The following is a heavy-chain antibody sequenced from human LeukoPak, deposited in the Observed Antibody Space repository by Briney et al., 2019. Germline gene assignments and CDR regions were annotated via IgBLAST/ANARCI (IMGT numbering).Heavy chain of an antibody. CDR3: ARHFPGRWPVHSLH. Sequence: SETLSLTCTVSGGSISSSSDYWGWIRQPPGKGLEWIGSINYRGSTYYNPSLRSRVTISIDTSKNQFSLRLSSVTAADTAVYYCARHFPGRWPVHSLHWGQGTLVTVSS. V-gene: IGHV4-39*01. J-gene: IGHJ1*01. D-gene: IGHD6-19*01. CDR1: GGSISSSSDY. CDR2: INYRGST.